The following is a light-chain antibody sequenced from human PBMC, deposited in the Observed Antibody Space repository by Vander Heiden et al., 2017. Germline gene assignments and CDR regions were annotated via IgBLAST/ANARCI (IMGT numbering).Light chain of an antibody. J-gene: IGLJ3*02. CDR2: EVS. CDR1: SSNVVGYNY. Sequence: ALTQPASWPGSPGQSITISCSRPSSNVVGYNYVSWYQQHPGKAPKLMIYEVSNRPSGVSNRFSGSKSGNTASLTISGLQAEDEADYYCSSYTSSSTLDWVFGGGTKLTVL. CDR3: SSYTSSSTLDWV. V-gene: IGLV2-14*01.